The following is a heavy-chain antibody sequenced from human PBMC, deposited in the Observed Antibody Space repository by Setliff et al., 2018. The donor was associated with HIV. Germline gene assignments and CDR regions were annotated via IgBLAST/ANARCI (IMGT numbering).Heavy chain of an antibody. J-gene: IGHJ3*02. CDR3: ATDAYHDFLTGPTPDAFDI. CDR1: GGTFSSYA. CDR2: IIPIFGTA. Sequence: ASVKVSCKASGGTFSSYAISWVRQAPGQGLEWMGGIIPIFGTANYAQKFQGRVTITADESTSTAYMELSSLRSEDTAVYYCATDAYHDFLTGPTPDAFDIWGQGTVVTV. D-gene: IGHD3-9*01. V-gene: IGHV1-69*13.